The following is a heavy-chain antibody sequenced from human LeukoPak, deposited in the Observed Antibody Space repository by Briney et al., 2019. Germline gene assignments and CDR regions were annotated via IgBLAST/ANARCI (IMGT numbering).Heavy chain of an antibody. J-gene: IGHJ4*02. V-gene: IGHV4-59*12. CDR1: GGSISSYY. CDR3: ARDGVYYYGSGSSDY. CDR2: IYYTGST. Sequence: SETLSLTCTVSGGSISSYYWSWIRQPPGKGLEWIGYIYYTGSTNYNPSLNSRVTISVDTSKNQFSLKLSSVTAADTAVYYCARDGVYYYGSGSSDYWGQGTLVTVSS. D-gene: IGHD3-10*01.